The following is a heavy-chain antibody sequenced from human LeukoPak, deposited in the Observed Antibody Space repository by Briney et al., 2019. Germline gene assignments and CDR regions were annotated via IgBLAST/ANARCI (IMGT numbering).Heavy chain of an antibody. CDR3: AKDRLESWSGFYFGLFDY. Sequence: GGALRLPCAAPGCTFSRYGMHWVRQAPGKGLEGVGVICYDGSNKYYTDSLKGPFTIPSNNSKNTLYLQMNRLRAEDTAVYYCAKDRLESWSGFYFGLFDYWGQGALVTVAS. CDR2: ICYDGSNK. J-gene: IGHJ4*02. CDR1: GCTFSRYG. D-gene: IGHD3-3*01. V-gene: IGHV3-33*06.